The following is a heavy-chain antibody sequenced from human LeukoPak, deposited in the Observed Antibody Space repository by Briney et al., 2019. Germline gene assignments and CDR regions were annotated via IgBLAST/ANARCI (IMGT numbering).Heavy chain of an antibody. D-gene: IGHD2/OR15-2a*01. CDR3: AKAKETFSEFDY. Sequence: GGSLRLSCAASGFTFSSYAMSWVRQAPGQGLEWVSTINDSDDSTYYADSVKGRFTISRDYSKNALYLQINSLRAEDTALYYCAKAKETFSEFDYWGQGTLVTVSS. CDR2: INDSDDST. V-gene: IGHV3-23*01. CDR1: GFTFSSYA. J-gene: IGHJ4*02.